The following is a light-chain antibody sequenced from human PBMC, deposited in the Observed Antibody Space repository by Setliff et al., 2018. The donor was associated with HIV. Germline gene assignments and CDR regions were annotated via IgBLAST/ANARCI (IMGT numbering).Light chain of an antibody. CDR2: EVS. Sequence: QSVLTQPASVSGSPGQWITISCTGTSGDIGSYDYVSWYQQHPGRAPQLMISEVSNRPSGVSHRFSGSKSGNTASLTISGLQAEDEADYYCSSYTTSATVLFGGGTKVTVL. CDR3: SSYTTSATVL. J-gene: IGLJ3*02. V-gene: IGLV2-14*01. CDR1: SGDIGSYDY.